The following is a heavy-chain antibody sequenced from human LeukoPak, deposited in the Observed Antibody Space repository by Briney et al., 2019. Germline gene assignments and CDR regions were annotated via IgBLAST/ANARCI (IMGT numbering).Heavy chain of an antibody. CDR3: ARRESYYDSSGYPNWFDP. Sequence: PSETLSLTCTVSGGSISSGSYYWSWIRQPAGKGLEWIGRIYTSGSTNYNPSLKSRVTISVDTSKNQFSLKLSSVTAADTAVYYCARRESYYDSSGYPNWFDPWGQGTLVTVSS. CDR1: GGSISSGSYY. J-gene: IGHJ5*02. CDR2: IYTSGST. V-gene: IGHV4-61*02. D-gene: IGHD3-22*01.